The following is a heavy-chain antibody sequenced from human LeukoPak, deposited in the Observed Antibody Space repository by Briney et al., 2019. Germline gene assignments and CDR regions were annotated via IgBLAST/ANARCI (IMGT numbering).Heavy chain of an antibody. CDR1: GGTFSSYA. Sequence: SVKVSCKASGGTFSSYAIIWVRQAPGQGLEWMGRIIPILGIANYAQKFQGRVTITADKSTSTAYMELSSLRSEDTAVYYCARAIIAAAGYGMDVWGQGTTVTVSS. J-gene: IGHJ6*02. CDR2: IIPILGIA. D-gene: IGHD6-13*01. CDR3: ARAIIAAAGYGMDV. V-gene: IGHV1-69*04.